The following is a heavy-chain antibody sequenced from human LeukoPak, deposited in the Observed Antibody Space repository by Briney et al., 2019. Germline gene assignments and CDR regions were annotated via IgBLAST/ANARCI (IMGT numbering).Heavy chain of an antibody. CDR1: GYRFTTYW. CDR2: IYPGDSAT. CDR3: ARQGCSGGSCYPPTYYYGMDV. Sequence: ESLKISCKGSGYRFTTYWIGWVRQMPGKGLEWMGIIYPGDSATRYSPSFQGQVTISADKSISTAYLQWSSLKASDTAIYYCARQGCSGGSCYPPTYYYGMDVWGQGTTVTVSS. D-gene: IGHD2-15*01. J-gene: IGHJ6*02. V-gene: IGHV5-51*01.